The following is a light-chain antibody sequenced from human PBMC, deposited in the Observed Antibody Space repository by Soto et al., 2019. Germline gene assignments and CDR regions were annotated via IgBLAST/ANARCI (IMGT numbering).Light chain of an antibody. Sequence: VLSQSPGRLSLSPGERATLSCRASQSVPSTYFAWYQQKSGQPPRLLISGTSNRATGIPARFSGSGSGTEFTLIISSLQSEDSAVYYCQQYNSWLWTFGQGTKVDIK. CDR2: GTS. V-gene: IGKV3-15*01. CDR1: QSVPSTY. CDR3: QQYNSWLWT. J-gene: IGKJ1*01.